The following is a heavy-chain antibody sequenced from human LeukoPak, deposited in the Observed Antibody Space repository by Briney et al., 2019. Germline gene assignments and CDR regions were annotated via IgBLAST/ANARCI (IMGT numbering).Heavy chain of an antibody. CDR1: GGSINSTNYY. V-gene: IGHV4-39*07. J-gene: IGHJ6*03. Sequence: SETLSLTCTVSGGSINSTNYYWPWIRQPPGKGPEWIGSVYYSGTTYYNPSLMSRATVSVDTSKNQFSLKLSSVTAADTAVYYCARLPRGSSPDYFYYYMDVWGKGIMVTVSS. CDR3: ARLPRGSSPDYFYYYMDV. D-gene: IGHD6-6*01. CDR2: VYYSGTT.